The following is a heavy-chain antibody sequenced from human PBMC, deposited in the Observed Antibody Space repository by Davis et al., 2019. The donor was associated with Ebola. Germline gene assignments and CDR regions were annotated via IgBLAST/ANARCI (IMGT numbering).Heavy chain of an antibody. V-gene: IGHV1-8*01. CDR1: GYTFTSYD. CDR2: MNPNSGNT. J-gene: IGHJ5*02. CDR3: ARGGMGVTTARFDP. D-gene: IGHD4/OR15-4a*01. Sequence: ASVKVSCKASGYTFTSYDINWVRQATGQGLEWMGWMNPNSGNTSYAQKFQGRLTMTRDTSTSTVYMELSSLRSEDAALYYCARGGMGVTTARFDPWGQGTPVTVSS.